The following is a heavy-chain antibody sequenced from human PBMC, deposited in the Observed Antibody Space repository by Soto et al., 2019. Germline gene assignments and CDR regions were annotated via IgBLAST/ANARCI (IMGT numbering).Heavy chain of an antibody. V-gene: IGHV3-66*01. CDR2: IYSSGST. CDR3: ASNRRAAIAPFDY. D-gene: IGHD6-25*01. Sequence: EVPLVESGGDLVQPGGSLRLSCAASGFTVSSNYMSWVRQAPGKGLEWVSVIYSSGSTYYADSVKGRFTISRDNSKNTLYLQMNSLRAEDTAVYYCASNRRAAIAPFDYWGQGTLVTVSS. J-gene: IGHJ4*02. CDR1: GFTVSSNY.